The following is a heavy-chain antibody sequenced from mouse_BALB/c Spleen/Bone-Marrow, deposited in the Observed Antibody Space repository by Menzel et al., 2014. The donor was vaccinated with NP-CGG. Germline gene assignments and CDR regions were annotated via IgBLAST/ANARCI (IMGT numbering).Heavy chain of an antibody. D-gene: IGHD4-1*01. CDR1: GFTFSSYY. Sequence: EVQLVESGGGLVKLGGSLKLSCAASGFTFSSYYMSWARQTPEKRLELVAAINSNGGSTYYPDTVKGRFTISRDNAKNTLYLQMSSLKSEDTAPYYCARRGWDGYFDYWGQGTALTVSS. J-gene: IGHJ2*01. CDR2: INSNGGST. CDR3: ARRGWDGYFDY. V-gene: IGHV5-6-2*01.